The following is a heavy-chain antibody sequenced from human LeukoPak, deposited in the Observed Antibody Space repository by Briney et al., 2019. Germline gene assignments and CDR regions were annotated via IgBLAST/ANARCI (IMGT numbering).Heavy chain of an antibody. CDR2: INPSGGST. Sequence: ASVKVSFKASGYSFTSYYMHWVRQAPGQGLEWMGIINPSGGSTSYAQKFQGRVTMTRDMSTSTVYMELSSLRSEDTAVYYCARVDGDYREQYNWFDPWGQGTLVTVSS. CDR3: ARVDGDYREQYNWFDP. J-gene: IGHJ5*02. D-gene: IGHD4-17*01. V-gene: IGHV1-46*01. CDR1: GYSFTSYY.